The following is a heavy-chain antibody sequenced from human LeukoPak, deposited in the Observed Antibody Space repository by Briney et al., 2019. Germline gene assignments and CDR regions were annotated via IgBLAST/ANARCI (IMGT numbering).Heavy chain of an antibody. CDR3: ARGIHFDWSHYYCMDV. V-gene: IGHV4-34*01. CDR2: INHSGST. J-gene: IGHJ6*03. CDR1: GGSFSGYY. D-gene: IGHD3-9*01. Sequence: SETLSLTCAVYGGSFSGYYWSWIRQPPGKGLEWIGEINHSGSTNYNPSLKSRVTISVDTSKNQFSLKLTSVTAADTAVYYCARGIHFDWSHYYCMDVWGKGTTVAISS.